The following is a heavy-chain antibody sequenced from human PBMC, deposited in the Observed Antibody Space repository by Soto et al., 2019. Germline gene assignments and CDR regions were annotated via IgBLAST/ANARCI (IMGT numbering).Heavy chain of an antibody. CDR3: ARDKGQYYFDY. CDR1: GFTFSSYS. V-gene: IGHV3-53*01. Sequence: GGSLRLSCAASGFTFSSYSMNWVRQAPGKGLEWVSVIYSAGSTYYADSVKGRFTISRDNSKNTLYLQMNSLRAEDTAVYYCARDKGQYYFDYWGQGTLVTVSS. CDR2: IYSAGST. J-gene: IGHJ4*02.